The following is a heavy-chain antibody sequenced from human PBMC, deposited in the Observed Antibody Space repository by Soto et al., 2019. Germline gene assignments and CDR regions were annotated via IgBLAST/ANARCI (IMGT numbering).Heavy chain of an antibody. Sequence: EVQLVESGGGLVQPGRSLRLSCAASGFSFGDYAMQWVRQVPGKGLEWVSSISWNGESIGYADSVKGRFTISRDNGKKSVYLQMNSLRGEDKALYYCAKGVGSSGWYDGFDSWGQGTLVTVS. D-gene: IGHD6-19*01. V-gene: IGHV3-9*01. J-gene: IGHJ4*02. CDR1: GFSFGDYA. CDR2: ISWNGESI. CDR3: AKGVGSSGWYDGFDS.